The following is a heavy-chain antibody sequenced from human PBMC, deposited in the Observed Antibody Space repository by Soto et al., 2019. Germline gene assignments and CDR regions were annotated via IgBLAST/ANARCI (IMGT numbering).Heavy chain of an antibody. Sequence: QVQLQESGPGLVKPSETLSLTCTVSGGSISSYYWSWIRQPPGKGLEWIGYIYYSGSTNSNPSLKSRVTISVDTSKNQFSLKLSSVPAAATAVYYCAREGVSSSWYNYYAMDVWGQGTTVTVSS. D-gene: IGHD6-13*01. V-gene: IGHV4-59*01. J-gene: IGHJ6*02. CDR3: AREGVSSSWYNYYAMDV. CDR1: GGSISSYY. CDR2: IYYSGST.